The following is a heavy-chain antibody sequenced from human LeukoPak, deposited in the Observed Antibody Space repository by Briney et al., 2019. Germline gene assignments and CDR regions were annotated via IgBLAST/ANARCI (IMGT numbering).Heavy chain of an antibody. CDR2: MNQDGSEK. CDR1: GFNFSTYW. V-gene: IGHV3-7*01. D-gene: IGHD6-19*01. Sequence: RGSLRPSCAVSGFNFSTYWMSWVRPAPGKGLEWVANMNQDGSEKYYVDSLKGRFTISRDNAKNSLYLQMNSLRAEDTALYYCARDPPGLEVARYDYRGQGTPVSLSS. J-gene: IGHJ4*02. CDR3: ARDPPGLEVARYDY.